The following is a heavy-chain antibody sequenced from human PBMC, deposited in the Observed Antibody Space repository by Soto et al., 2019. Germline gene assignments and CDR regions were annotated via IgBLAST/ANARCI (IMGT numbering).Heavy chain of an antibody. D-gene: IGHD6-19*01. CDR3: ASWLKEAGIDGNYYYGMDV. CDR2: VMPIFGRA. CDR1: GGTFSNYA. J-gene: IGHJ6*02. Sequence: QVQLVQSGAEVKKPGSSVKVSCKASGGTFSNYAFSWVRQAPGQGLEWLGGVMPIFGRADYAQKFRGRVPITAAESTGTAQMELSMLRSEDTAVYYCASWLKEAGIDGNYYYGMDVWGQGTTVTVSS. V-gene: IGHV1-69*12.